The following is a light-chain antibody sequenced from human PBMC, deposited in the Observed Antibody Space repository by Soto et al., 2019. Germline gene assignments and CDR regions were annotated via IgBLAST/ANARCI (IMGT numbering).Light chain of an antibody. CDR3: QQYNSYET. V-gene: IGKV1-5*03. CDR1: QSISSW. Sequence: DIPMTQSPSTLSASVGDRVTITCRASQSISSWLAWYQQKPGKAPKLLIYKASSLEIGVPSRFSGSGSGTEFTLTISSLQPDDFATYYCQQYNSYETFGQGTKVEIK. CDR2: KAS. J-gene: IGKJ1*01.